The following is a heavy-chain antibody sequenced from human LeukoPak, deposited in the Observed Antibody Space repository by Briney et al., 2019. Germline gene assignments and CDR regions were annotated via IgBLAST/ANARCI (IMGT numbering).Heavy chain of an antibody. D-gene: IGHD3-10*01. CDR3: ARDKKSGESSEIDY. Sequence: GGSLRLSCAASGFTFSNYWVHWVRQAPGKGLVWVSRINRDGSATKYADSVKGRFTVSRDNAKNTLNLQMNSLRAEDTAVYYCARDKKSGESSEIDYWGQGTLVTVSS. V-gene: IGHV3-74*03. CDR2: INRDGSAT. J-gene: IGHJ4*02. CDR1: GFTFSNYW.